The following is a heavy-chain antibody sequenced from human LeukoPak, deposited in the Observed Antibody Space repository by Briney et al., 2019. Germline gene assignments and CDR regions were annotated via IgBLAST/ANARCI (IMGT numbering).Heavy chain of an antibody. D-gene: IGHD5-12*01. CDR2: INHSGST. J-gene: IGHJ5*02. Sequence: SETLSLTCAVYGGSFSGYYWSLIRQPPGKGLEWIGEINHSGSTNYNPSLKSRVTISVDTSKNQFSLKLSSVTAADTAVYYCARRYSLNWFDPWGQGTLVTVSS. CDR1: GGSFSGYY. CDR3: ARRYSLNWFDP. V-gene: IGHV4-34*01.